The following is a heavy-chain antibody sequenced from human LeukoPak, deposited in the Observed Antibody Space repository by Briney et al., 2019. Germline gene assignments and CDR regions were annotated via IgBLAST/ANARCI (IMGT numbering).Heavy chain of an antibody. CDR1: GGSISSYY. V-gene: IGHV4-59*01. D-gene: IGHD3-22*01. J-gene: IGHJ4*02. CDR3: ARAVDSSGYYLDYFDY. CDR2: IYYSGST. Sequence: SETLSLTCTVSGGSISSYYWSWIRQPPGKGLEWIGYIYYSGSTNYNPSLKSRVTISVDTSKNQFSLKLSSVTAADTAVYYCARAVDSSGYYLDYFDYWGQGTLVTVSS.